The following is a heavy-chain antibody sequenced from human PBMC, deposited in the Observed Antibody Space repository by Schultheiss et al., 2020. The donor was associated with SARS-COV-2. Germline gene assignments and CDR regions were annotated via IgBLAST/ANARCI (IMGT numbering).Heavy chain of an antibody. V-gene: IGHV4-59*11. D-gene: IGHD6-6*01. Sequence: SQTLSLTCTVSGVSISSHFWSWIRQSPGKGLEWIGYNYYRVNTNYNPSLKSRVTISVDTSKNQLSLKLSSVTAADTAVYYCARYSSSSGWFDPWGQGTLVTVSS. CDR2: NYYRVNT. J-gene: IGHJ5*02. CDR1: GVSISSHF. CDR3: ARYSSSSGWFDP.